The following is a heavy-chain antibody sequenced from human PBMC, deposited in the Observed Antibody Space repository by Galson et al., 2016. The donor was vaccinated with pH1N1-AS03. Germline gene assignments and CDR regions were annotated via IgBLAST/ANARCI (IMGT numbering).Heavy chain of an antibody. CDR2: ISSSSRFI. D-gene: IGHD3-22*01. Sequence: SLRLSCAASGFTFSTYTMNWVRQAPGKGLEWVAYISSSSRFIYYADAVQGRFTISKDSPKNSVYPHMNGLSADDSAVYYWARDGGYSSGWIDLWGQGTLVSVSS. J-gene: IGHJ4*02. CDR1: GFTFSTYT. CDR3: ARDGGYSSGWIDL. V-gene: IGHV3-21*01.